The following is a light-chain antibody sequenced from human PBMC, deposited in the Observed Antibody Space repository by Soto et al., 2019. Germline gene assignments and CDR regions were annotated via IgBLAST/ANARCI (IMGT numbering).Light chain of an antibody. CDR3: QQYNDWVT. V-gene: IGKV3D-15*01. CDR2: DAS. Sequence: ESVLTQSPGTLSLSPGDRATLSCRASQSVRSGHLAWYQQKPGQAPRLVIYDASTRATGIPDRFSGGGSGTQFTLSIDYLRSDDFAIYYCQQYNDWVTFGAGTKVEI. CDR1: QSVRSGH. J-gene: IGKJ4*01.